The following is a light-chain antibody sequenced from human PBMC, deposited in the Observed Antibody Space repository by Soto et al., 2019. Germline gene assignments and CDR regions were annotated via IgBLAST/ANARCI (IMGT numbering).Light chain of an antibody. CDR3: SSYTSSSTLV. V-gene: IGLV2-14*01. CDR1: SSDVGGYNY. J-gene: IGLJ2*01. CDR2: EVS. Sequence: QSALTQPASVSGSPGQSITISCTGTSSDVGGYNYVSWYQQHPGIAPKLMIYEVSNRPSGVFNRFSGSKSGNTASLTISGLQAEDEADYYCSSYTSSSTLVFGGGTKLTVL.